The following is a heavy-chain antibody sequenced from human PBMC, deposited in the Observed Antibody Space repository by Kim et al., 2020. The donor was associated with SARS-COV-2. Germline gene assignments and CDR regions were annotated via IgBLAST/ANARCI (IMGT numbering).Heavy chain of an antibody. D-gene: IGHD6-19*01. CDR1: GFTFSGYG. J-gene: IGHJ6*02. CDR2: ITCDGSNK. V-gene: IGHV3-30*18. CDR3: AKYSSGDGMDV. Sequence: GGSLRLSCAASGFTFSGYGMHWVRQAPGKGLEWVSAITCDGSNKNYGDSVKGRFTISRDNSKNTLYLQMNSLRTEDTAVYYCAKYSSGDGMDVWGQGTPVTVSS.